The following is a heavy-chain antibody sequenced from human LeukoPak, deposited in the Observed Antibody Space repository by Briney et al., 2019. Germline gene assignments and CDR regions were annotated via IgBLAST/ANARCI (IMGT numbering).Heavy chain of an antibody. CDR2: IYSGGGT. Sequence: QPGGSLRLSCAASGFAVSSNSMSWVRQAPGKGLEWVSVIYSGGGTYYADSVKGRFTISRDNSKNTLYLQMNSLRAEDTAVYYCSKGQGEGSSWQALDYWGQGTLVTVSS. D-gene: IGHD6-13*01. J-gene: IGHJ4*02. V-gene: IGHV3-66*01. CDR1: GFAVSSNS. CDR3: SKGQGEGSSWQALDY.